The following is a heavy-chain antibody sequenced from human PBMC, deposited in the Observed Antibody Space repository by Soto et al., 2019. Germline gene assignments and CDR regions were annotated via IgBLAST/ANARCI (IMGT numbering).Heavy chain of an antibody. V-gene: IGHV4-4*02. D-gene: IGHD6-19*01. CDR1: SGSISISNW. CDR3: ARDGISSGWYYFDY. CDR2: IYHSGST. Sequence: SETLSLTCAVSSGSISISNWWGWVRQPPGKGLEWIGEIYHSGSTNYNPSLKSRVTISVDKSKNQFSLKLSSVTAADTAVYYCARDGISSGWYYFDYWGQGTLVTVSS. J-gene: IGHJ4*02.